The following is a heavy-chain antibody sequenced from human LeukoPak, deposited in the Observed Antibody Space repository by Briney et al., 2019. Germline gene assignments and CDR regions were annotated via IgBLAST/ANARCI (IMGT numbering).Heavy chain of an antibody. D-gene: IGHD3-9*01. Sequence: GGSLRLSCAASGFTFSSYSMNWVRQAPGKGLEWVSYISSSSSTIYYADSVKGRFTISRDNAKNSLYLQMNSLRAEDTAVYYCARDEYDILTGYSYWGQGTLVTVSS. CDR2: ISSSSSTI. J-gene: IGHJ4*02. CDR3: ARDEYDILTGYSY. CDR1: GFTFSSYS. V-gene: IGHV3-48*01.